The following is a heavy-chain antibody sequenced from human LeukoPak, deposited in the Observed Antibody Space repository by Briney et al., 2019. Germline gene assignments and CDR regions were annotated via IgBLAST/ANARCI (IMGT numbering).Heavy chain of an antibody. D-gene: IGHD6-13*01. V-gene: IGHV4-39*01. Sequence: PSATLSPTRTLAGGSISISSYYSGWIRRPPGKGLEWIGSIYYSGSTYYNPSLNSRVTISVDTSKNQCSLKLSSVTAADTAVYYCARQGSSSWYYYYYYMDVWGKGTTVTISS. CDR3: ARQGSSSWYYYYYYMDV. CDR1: GGSISISSYY. J-gene: IGHJ6*03. CDR2: IYYSGST.